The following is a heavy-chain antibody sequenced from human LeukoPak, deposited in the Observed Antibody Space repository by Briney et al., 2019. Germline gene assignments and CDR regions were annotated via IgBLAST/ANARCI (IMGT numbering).Heavy chain of an antibody. J-gene: IGHJ4*02. CDR1: GFTFSSYG. V-gene: IGHV3-30*18. CDR3: AKDLLFHFFLVYYDSSGPDY. D-gene: IGHD3-22*01. CDR2: ISYDGSNK. Sequence: PGGSLRLPCAASGFTFSSYGMHWVRQAPGKGLEWVAVISYDGSNKYYADSVKGRFTISRDNSKNTLYLQMNSLRADDTAVYYCAKDLLFHFFLVYYDSSGPDYWGQGTLFTVSS.